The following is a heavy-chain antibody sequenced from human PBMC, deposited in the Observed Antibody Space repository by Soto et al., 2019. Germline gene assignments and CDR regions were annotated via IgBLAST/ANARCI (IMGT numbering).Heavy chain of an antibody. CDR1: GGSISSSSYY. V-gene: IGHV4-39*01. Sequence: SETLSLTCTVSGGSISSSSYYWGWIRQPPGKGLEWIGSIYYSGSTYYNPSLKSRVTISVDTSKNQFSLKLSSVTAADTAVYYCARHGKSHGDYGGGYYFDYWGQGTLVTVSS. CDR2: IYYSGST. D-gene: IGHD4-17*01. CDR3: ARHGKSHGDYGGGYYFDY. J-gene: IGHJ4*02.